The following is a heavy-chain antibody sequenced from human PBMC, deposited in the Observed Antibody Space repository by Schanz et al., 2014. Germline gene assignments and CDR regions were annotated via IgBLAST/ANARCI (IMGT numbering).Heavy chain of an antibody. V-gene: IGHV4-34*01. Sequence: QVQLQQWGAGLLKPSETLSLTCAVYGASFSGYYWSWIRQPPGKGLEWIGEINHSGSTNYNPSHKSRVTLSVDPSKTHFSLKMNAVTAADTAVYYCARGPPMRPDVYAFDIWGHGTMVTVSS. CDR1: GASFSGYY. J-gene: IGHJ3*02. CDR3: ARGPPMRPDVYAFDI. D-gene: IGHD3-16*01. CDR2: INHSGST.